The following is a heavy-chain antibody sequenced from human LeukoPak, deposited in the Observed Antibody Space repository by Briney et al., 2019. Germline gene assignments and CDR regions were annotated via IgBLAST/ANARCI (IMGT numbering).Heavy chain of an antibody. CDR3: ARDGWFGELLYDY. V-gene: IGHV1-2*02. CDR1: GYTFTGYY. Sequence: GASVKVSCKASGYTFTGYYMHWVRQAPGQGLEWMGWINPNSGGTNYAQKFQGRVTMTRDTSISTAYMELSRLRSDDTAVYYCARDGWFGELLYDYWGQGTLVTVSS. D-gene: IGHD3-10*01. J-gene: IGHJ4*02. CDR2: INPNSGGT.